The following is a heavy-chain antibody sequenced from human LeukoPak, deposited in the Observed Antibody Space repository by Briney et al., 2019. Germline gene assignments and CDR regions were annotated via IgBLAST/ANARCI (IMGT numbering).Heavy chain of an antibody. V-gene: IGHV3-23*01. CDR1: GFTFSSYE. CDR3: ARDRSMVRGVTAFDY. Sequence: GGSLRLSCAASGFTFSSYEMNWVRQAPGKGLEWVSSILVSGGNTYYADSVKGRFTISRDNSKNTLYLQMNSLRAEDTAVYFCARDRSMVRGVTAFDYWGQGTLVTVSS. CDR2: ILVSGGNT. J-gene: IGHJ4*02. D-gene: IGHD3-10*01.